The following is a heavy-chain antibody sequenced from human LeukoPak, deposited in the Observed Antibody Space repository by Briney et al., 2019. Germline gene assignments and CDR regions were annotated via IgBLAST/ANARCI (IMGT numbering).Heavy chain of an antibody. CDR3: ARSKQQLVPYYYYYMDV. D-gene: IGHD6-6*01. CDR1: GGTFSSYA. J-gene: IGHJ6*03. CDR2: IIPIFGTA. V-gene: IGHV1-69*05. Sequence: SVKVSCKASGGTFSSYAISWVRQDPGQGLEWMGGIIPIFGTANYAQKFQGRVTITTDESTSTAYMELSSLRSEDTAVYYCARSKQQLVPYYYYYMDVWGKGTTVTVSS.